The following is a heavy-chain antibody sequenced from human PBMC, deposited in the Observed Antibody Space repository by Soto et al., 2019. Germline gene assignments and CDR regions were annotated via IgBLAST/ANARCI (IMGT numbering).Heavy chain of an antibody. Sequence: QVQLQQWGAGLLKPSETLSLTCAVYGGSFSGYYWSWIRQPPGKGLEWIGEINHSGSTNYNPSLKSRVAISLDTSKNQFSLKLSSVTAADTAVYYCARTYSSIWSPFDYWGQGTLVTVSS. CDR1: GGSFSGYY. CDR2: INHSGST. V-gene: IGHV4-34*01. D-gene: IGHD6-13*01. J-gene: IGHJ4*02. CDR3: ARTYSSIWSPFDY.